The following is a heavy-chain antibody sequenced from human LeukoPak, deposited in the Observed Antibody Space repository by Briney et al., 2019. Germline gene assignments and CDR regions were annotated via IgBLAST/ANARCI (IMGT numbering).Heavy chain of an antibody. J-gene: IGHJ4*02. CDR3: AREIWWRFDH. D-gene: IGHD5-12*01. V-gene: IGHV3-7*01. CDR1: GFTCSRDY. CDR2: IKPDGSEK. Sequence: GGSLRLSCSASGFTCSRDYMSWVRQAPGKGLECVAKIKPDGSEKFYMESVRGRFTISRDNSKNSLYLHLNSLRDEDTAVYYCAREIWWRFDHWGQGRLVTVSS.